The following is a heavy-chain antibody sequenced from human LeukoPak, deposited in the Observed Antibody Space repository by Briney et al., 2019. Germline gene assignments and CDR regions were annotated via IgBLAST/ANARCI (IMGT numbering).Heavy chain of an antibody. D-gene: IGHD4-17*01. CDR3: ATLGDYEGGYYFDY. CDR1: GGSISSGGYC. CDR2: IYHSGST. J-gene: IGHJ4*02. Sequence: SQTLSLTCAVSGGSISSGGYCWSWIRQPPGKGLEWIGYIYHSGSTYYNPSLKSRVTISVDRSKNQFSLKLSSVTAADTAVYYCATLGDYEGGYYFDYWGQGTLVTVSS. V-gene: IGHV4-30-2*01.